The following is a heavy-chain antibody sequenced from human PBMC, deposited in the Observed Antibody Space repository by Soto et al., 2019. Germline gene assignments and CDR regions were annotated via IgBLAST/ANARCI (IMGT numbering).Heavy chain of an antibody. V-gene: IGHV6-1*01. CDR2: KYYRSKWYN. CDR1: GDSVSSNSAA. Sequence: PSQSLSLTFVISGDSVSSNSAAWNWIRHSPSRGLEWLGRKYYRSKWYNDYAVSMRSPITINPETTKNQFSRQLHSATPEDTAVYYCASWRFDYWGQGTLVTVSS. CDR3: ASWRFDY. J-gene: IGHJ4*02.